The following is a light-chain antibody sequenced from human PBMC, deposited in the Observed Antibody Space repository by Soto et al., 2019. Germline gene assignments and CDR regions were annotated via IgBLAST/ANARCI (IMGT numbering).Light chain of an antibody. V-gene: IGLV2-14*01. CDR1: SNDVGGYNF. J-gene: IGLJ2*01. CDR3: ASYTSTNSLI. CDR2: EVT. Sequence: QSVLTQPASVSGSPGQSITISCTGSSNDVGGYNFVSWYQQHPGKAPKLLIYEVTNRPSGISDRFSGSRCANTASLTISGLQPEDEADYYCASYTSTNSLIFGVGTKLTVL.